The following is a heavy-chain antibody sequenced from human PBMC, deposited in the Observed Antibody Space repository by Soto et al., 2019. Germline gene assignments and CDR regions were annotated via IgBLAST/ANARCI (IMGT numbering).Heavy chain of an antibody. D-gene: IGHD5-18*01. CDR3: ARKDGGYSYVFDY. V-gene: IGHV4-39*01. CDR2: IYYSGST. CDR1: GGSIRSSSYY. J-gene: IGHJ4*02. Sequence: SETLSHTCPVSGGSIRSSSYYWGWIRQPPGKGLEWIGSIYYSGSTYYNPSLKSRVTISVDTSKNWFSLKLSSVTAADTAVYYCARKDGGYSYVFDYWGQGTLVTVSS.